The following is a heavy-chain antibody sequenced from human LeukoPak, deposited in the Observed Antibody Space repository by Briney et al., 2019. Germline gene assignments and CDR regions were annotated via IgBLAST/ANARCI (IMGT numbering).Heavy chain of an antibody. D-gene: IGHD6-13*01. CDR2: ISSSSSYT. CDR1: GFTFSDYY. CDR3: ARDPNHYSRSWYPYYYGMDV. V-gene: IGHV3-11*06. J-gene: IGHJ6*04. Sequence: GGSLRLSCAASGFTFSDYYMSWIRQAPGKGLEWVSYISSSSSYTNYAHSLKGRLTISRDNANNSLYLQMNSLRAEDMAVYYCARDPNHYSRSWYPYYYGMDVWGEGTTVTVSS.